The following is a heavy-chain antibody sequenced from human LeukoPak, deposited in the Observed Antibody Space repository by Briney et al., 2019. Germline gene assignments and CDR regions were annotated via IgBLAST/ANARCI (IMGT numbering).Heavy chain of an antibody. Sequence: SETLSLTCTVSGGSISSSSYYWGWIRQPPGKGLEWIGSIYYSEDTYYNPSLKSRRVTISVDTSMNQFSLRLSSVTAADTAVYYGARHQWHYYYYMGVWGKGSTVTVSS. CDR1: GGSISSSSYY. V-gene: IGHV4-39*01. CDR3: ARHQWHYYYYMGV. J-gene: IGHJ6*03. D-gene: IGHD6-19*01. CDR2: IYYSEDT.